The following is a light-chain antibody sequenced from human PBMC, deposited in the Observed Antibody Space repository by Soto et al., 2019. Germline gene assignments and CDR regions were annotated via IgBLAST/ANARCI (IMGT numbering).Light chain of an antibody. Sequence: QSALTQPRSVSGSPGQSVTISCTGTSGDVGGHNFVSWYQQHPGKAPTLMIFDVSQRPSGVPDRFSGSKSGNTASLTISGLQADDEADYYCCSYGGSYTWVFGGGTKLTVL. CDR2: DVS. V-gene: IGLV2-11*01. CDR3: CSYGGSYTWV. CDR1: SGDVGGHNF. J-gene: IGLJ3*02.